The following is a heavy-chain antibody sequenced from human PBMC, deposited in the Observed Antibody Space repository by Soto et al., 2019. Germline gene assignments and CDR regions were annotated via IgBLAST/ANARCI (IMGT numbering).Heavy chain of an antibody. J-gene: IGHJ3*02. V-gene: IGHV1-46*03. CDR2: INPSGGST. Sequence: ASVKVSCKASGYTFTSYYMHWVRQAPGQGLEWMGIINPSGGSTSYAQKFQGRVTMTRDTSTSTVYMELSSLRSEDTAVYYCARELDPGGYYDILTGYRNAFDIWGQGTMVTVS. CDR3: ARELDPGGYYDILTGYRNAFDI. CDR1: GYTFTSYY. D-gene: IGHD3-9*01.